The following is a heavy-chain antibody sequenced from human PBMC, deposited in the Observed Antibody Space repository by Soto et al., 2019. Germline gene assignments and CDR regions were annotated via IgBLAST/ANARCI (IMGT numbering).Heavy chain of an antibody. Sequence: QVQLVQSGAEVKKPGSSVKVSCKDSGGTFSTYSMFWVRQAPGQGLEWMGRIIPILGIANYAQKFQDRVTLTGDQATNTAYMELSKLRSEDTGLDFCNIGSWSGEVFDIWGQGTMVTVSS. CDR2: IIPILGIA. J-gene: IGHJ3*02. CDR3: NIGSWSGEVFDI. V-gene: IGHV1-69*02. CDR1: GGTFSTYS. D-gene: IGHD2-21*01.